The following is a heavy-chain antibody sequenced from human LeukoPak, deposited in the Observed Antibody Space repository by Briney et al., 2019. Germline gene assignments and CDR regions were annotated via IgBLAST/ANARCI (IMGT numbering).Heavy chain of an antibody. Sequence: PSETLSLTCAVYGGSFSGYYWSWIRQPPGKGLEWIGEINHSGSTNYNPSLKSRVTISVDTSKNQFSLKLNSVTAADTAVYYCACGYSYGFDYWGQGTLVTVSP. CDR3: ACGYSYGFDY. D-gene: IGHD5-18*01. J-gene: IGHJ4*02. V-gene: IGHV4-34*01. CDR1: GGSFSGYY. CDR2: INHSGST.